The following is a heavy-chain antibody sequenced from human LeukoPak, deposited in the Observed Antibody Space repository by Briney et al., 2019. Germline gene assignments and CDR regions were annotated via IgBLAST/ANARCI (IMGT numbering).Heavy chain of an antibody. CDR3: ARQGSGSRAAFDY. CDR1: GGSISTFY. J-gene: IGHJ4*02. Sequence: SETLSLICTVSGGSISTFYWSWIRQPPGKGLEWIGYIYYSGITNYNPSLKSRVTISVDTSKNQFSLKLSSVTAADTAVYYCARQGSGSRAAFDYLGQGTLVTVSS. D-gene: IGHD1-26*01. V-gene: IGHV4-59*08. CDR2: IYYSGIT.